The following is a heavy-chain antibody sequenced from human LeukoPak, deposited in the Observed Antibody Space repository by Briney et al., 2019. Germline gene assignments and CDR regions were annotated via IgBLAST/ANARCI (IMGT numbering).Heavy chain of an antibody. V-gene: IGHV3-21*01. J-gene: IGHJ4*02. D-gene: IGHD3-3*01. Sequence: GGSLRLSCAASGFTFSSYSMNWVRQAPGKGLEWVSSISSSSSYIYYADSVKGRFTIPRDNAKNSLYLQMNSLRAEDTAVYYCARGTIWYGVVAYYFDYWGQGTLVTVSS. CDR2: ISSSSSYI. CDR3: ARGTIWYGVVAYYFDY. CDR1: GFTFSSYS.